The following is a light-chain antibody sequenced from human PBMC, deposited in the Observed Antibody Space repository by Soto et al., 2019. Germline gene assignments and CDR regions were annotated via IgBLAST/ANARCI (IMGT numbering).Light chain of an antibody. J-gene: IGLJ1*01. CDR3: SSYTSSSTFYV. Sequence: QSALTQPPSVSGSPGQSVTISCTGTSSDVGSYNRVSWYQQPPGTVPKLMIYEVSNRPSGVPDRFSGSKSGNTASLTISGLQAEDEADYYCSSYTSSSTFYVFGTGTKLPS. CDR2: EVS. CDR1: SSDVGSYNR. V-gene: IGLV2-18*02.